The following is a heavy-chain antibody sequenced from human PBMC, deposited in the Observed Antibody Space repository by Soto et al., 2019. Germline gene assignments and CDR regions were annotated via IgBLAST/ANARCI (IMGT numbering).Heavy chain of an antibody. CDR1: GGSISSYY. CDR3: ARDRPGGYSSSWYGGDWFDP. J-gene: IGHJ5*02. Sequence: PSETLSLTCTVSGGSISSYYCSWIRQPAGKGLEWIGRIYTSGSTNYNPSLKSRVTMSVDTSKNQFSLKLSSVTAADTAVYYCARDRPGGYSSSWYGGDWFDPWGQGTLVTVSS. CDR2: IYTSGST. V-gene: IGHV4-4*07. D-gene: IGHD6-13*01.